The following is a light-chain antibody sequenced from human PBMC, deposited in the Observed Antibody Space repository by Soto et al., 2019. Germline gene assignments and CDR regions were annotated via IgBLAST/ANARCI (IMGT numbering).Light chain of an antibody. J-gene: IGLJ3*02. CDR3: SSYAGSNILV. Sequence: QSALTQPPSASGSPGQTVTISCTGTSSNVGGYDYVSWYQHHPGKPPKLMIFEVSKRPSGVPDRFSGSNSGNTASLTVSGRQAEDEADYYCSSYAGSNILVFGGGTKLTVL. CDR2: EVS. CDR1: SSNVGGYDY. V-gene: IGLV2-8*01.